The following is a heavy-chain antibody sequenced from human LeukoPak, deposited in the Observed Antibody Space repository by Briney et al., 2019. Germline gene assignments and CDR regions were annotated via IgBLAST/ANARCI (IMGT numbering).Heavy chain of an antibody. J-gene: IGHJ4*02. V-gene: IGHV4-61*02. D-gene: IGHD4-17*01. CDR1: GGSISSGSYY. CDR2: IYTSGST. Sequence: SETLSLTCTVSGGSISSGSYYWSWIRQPAGKGLEWLGRIYTSGSTNYNPSLKSRVTISVDTSKNQFSLTLSSVTAADTAVYYCVRDPDGDYAYFDYWGQGTLDTVSS. CDR3: VRDPDGDYAYFDY.